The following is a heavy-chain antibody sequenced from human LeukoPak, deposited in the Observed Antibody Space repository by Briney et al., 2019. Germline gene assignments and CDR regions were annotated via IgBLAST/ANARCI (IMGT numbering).Heavy chain of an antibody. CDR2: ISRSGST. D-gene: IGHD2-21*01. Sequence: SGTLSLTCTVSGYSLSSSYYGAWIRQPPGKGLEWIATISRSGSTYYNPSLKSRVTISVDTSKNQFSLQLNAVTAADTAIYYCARVNPPVATFDSWGQGTLVGVSS. J-gene: IGHJ4*02. CDR1: GYSLSSSYY. V-gene: IGHV4-38-2*02. CDR3: ARVNPPVATFDS.